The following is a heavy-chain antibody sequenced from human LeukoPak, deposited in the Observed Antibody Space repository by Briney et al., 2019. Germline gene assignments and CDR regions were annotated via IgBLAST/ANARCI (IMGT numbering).Heavy chain of an antibody. Sequence: PGRTLRLSCAASGFTFRNYGMHWVRQAPGKGLEWVAVIWYDGKKEHYADSVKGRFTISRDNSKNTLDLQMNSLRAEDTAVYYCGWVPGTYWGQGTLVTVSS. CDR1: GFTFRNYG. D-gene: IGHD3-10*01. CDR3: GWVPGTY. V-gene: IGHV3-33*01. CDR2: IWYDGKKE. J-gene: IGHJ4*02.